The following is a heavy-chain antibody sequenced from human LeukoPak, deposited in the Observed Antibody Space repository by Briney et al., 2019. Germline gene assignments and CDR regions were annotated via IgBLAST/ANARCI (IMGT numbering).Heavy chain of an antibody. D-gene: IGHD3-9*01. CDR2: IIPIFGTA. Sequence: ASVKVSCKASGGTFSSYAISWVRQAPGQGLEWMGGIIPIFGTANYAQKFQGRATITADKSTSTAYMELSSLRSGDTAVYYCASSSILRYFDWLFNGMDVWGKGTTVTVSS. CDR1: GGTFSSYA. V-gene: IGHV1-69*06. J-gene: IGHJ6*04. CDR3: ASSSILRYFDWLFNGMDV.